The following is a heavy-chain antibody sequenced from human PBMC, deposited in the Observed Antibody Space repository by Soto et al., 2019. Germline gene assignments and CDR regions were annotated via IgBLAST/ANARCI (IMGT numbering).Heavy chain of an antibody. CDR1: GYIFTKYY. D-gene: IGHD1-26*01. CDR2: INPSGGTA. J-gene: IGHJ3*01. Sequence: QVQLVQSGAEVKKPGASVKVSCKASGYIFTKYYIHWVRQAPGRGLEWMGVINPSGGTATYAQKCQDRVTVPRDTSTSTVYMELSRLRSDDTGVYYCARDPSEGSYYGSAIEDGGQGTMVTVS. V-gene: IGHV1-46*01. CDR3: ARDPSEGSYYGSAIED.